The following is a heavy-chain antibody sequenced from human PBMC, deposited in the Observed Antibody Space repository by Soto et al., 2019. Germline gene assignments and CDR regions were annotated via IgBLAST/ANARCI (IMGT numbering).Heavy chain of an antibody. CDR3: ARWADYYGSGSYYNFDYYYGMDV. J-gene: IGHJ6*02. D-gene: IGHD3-10*01. Sequence: SETLSLTCTVSGGSISSYYWSWIRQPPGKGLEWIGYIYYSGSTNYNPSLKSRVTISVDTSKNQFSLKLSSVTAADTAVYYCARWADYYGSGSYYNFDYYYGMDVWGQGTTVTVSS. CDR1: GGSISSYY. CDR2: IYYSGST. V-gene: IGHV4-59*01.